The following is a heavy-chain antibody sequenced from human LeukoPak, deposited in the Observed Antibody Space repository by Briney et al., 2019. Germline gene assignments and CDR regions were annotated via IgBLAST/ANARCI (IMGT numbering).Heavy chain of an antibody. D-gene: IGHD1-26*01. J-gene: IGHJ4*02. CDR3: ARAGRRWELRVDY. Sequence: GGSLRLSCAASGFTFSNYNMNWVRHAPGKGLEWVSSITSSSSYIYYADSVKGRFTISRDNAKNSLYLQMNSLRAEDTAVYYCARAGRRWELRVDYWGQGTLVTVSS. CDR1: GFTFSNYN. V-gene: IGHV3-21*04. CDR2: ITSSSSYI.